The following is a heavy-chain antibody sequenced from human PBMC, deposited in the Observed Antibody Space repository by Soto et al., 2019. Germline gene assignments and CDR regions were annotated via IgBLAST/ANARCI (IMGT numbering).Heavy chain of an antibody. CDR2: IWYDGSNK. V-gene: IGHV3-33*06. CDR3: AKELELKDYYYYGMDV. Sequence: GGSLRLSCAASGFTFSSYGMHWVRQAPGKGLEWVAVIWYDGSNKYYAESVKGRFTISRDNSKNTLYLQMNSLRAEDKAVYYCAKELELKDYYYYGMDVWGQGTTVTVSS. D-gene: IGHD1-7*01. CDR1: GFTFSSYG. J-gene: IGHJ6*02.